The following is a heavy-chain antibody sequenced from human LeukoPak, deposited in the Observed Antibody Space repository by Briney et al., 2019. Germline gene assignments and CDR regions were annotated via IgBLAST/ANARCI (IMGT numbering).Heavy chain of an antibody. Sequence: ASVKVSCKASGYTFTSYGISWVRQAPGHGLEWMGWISAYNSNRNYAQKLQGRVTMTTDTSTSTAYMELRSLRSDDTAVYYCARDGPNRNYYGPGSKLDYWGQGTLVTVSS. CDR1: GYTFTSYG. CDR3: ARDGPNRNYYGPGSKLDY. CDR2: ISAYNSNR. J-gene: IGHJ4*02. V-gene: IGHV1-18*01. D-gene: IGHD3-10*01.